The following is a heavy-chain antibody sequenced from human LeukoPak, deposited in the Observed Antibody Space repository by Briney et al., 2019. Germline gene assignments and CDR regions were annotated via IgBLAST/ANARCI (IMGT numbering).Heavy chain of an antibody. CDR2: INPSGGST. V-gene: IGHV1-46*01. CDR3: ARDWYCSSTSCKVEDY. J-gene: IGHJ4*02. Sequence: ASVKVSCKASGYTFTSYYMHWVRQAPGQGLEWMGIINPSGGSTSYAQKFQGRVTMTRDRSTNTVYMELSSLRSEDTAVYYCARDWYCSSTSCKVEDYWGQGTLVTVSS. D-gene: IGHD2-2*01. CDR1: GYTFTSYY.